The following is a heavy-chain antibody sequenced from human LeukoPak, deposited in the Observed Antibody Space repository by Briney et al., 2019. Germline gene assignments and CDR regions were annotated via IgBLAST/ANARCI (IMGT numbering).Heavy chain of an antibody. V-gene: IGHV1-69*05. D-gene: IGHD3-10*01. CDR3: AIGESIRYYFDY. CDR1: EGTFSSYA. Sequence: SVKVSCKASEGTFSSYAISWVRQAPGQGLEWMGGIIPIFGTANYAQKFQGRVTITTDESTSTAYMELSSLRSEDTAVYYCAIGESIRYYFDYWGQGTLVTVSS. J-gene: IGHJ4*02. CDR2: IIPIFGTA.